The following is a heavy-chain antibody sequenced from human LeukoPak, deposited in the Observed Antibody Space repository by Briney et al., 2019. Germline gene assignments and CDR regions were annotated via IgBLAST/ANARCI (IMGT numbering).Heavy chain of an antibody. J-gene: IGHJ4*02. CDR1: GFTFNSFG. CDR3: TTSPLYGGFDY. CDR2: IKSKTDGGTT. D-gene: IGHD4/OR15-4a*01. Sequence: PGGSLRLSCAASGFTFNSFGMSWVRQAPGKGLEWVGRIKSKTDGGTTDYAAPVKGRFTISRDDSKTTLYLQMNSLKTEDTAVYYCTTSPLYGGFDYWGQGTLVTVSS. V-gene: IGHV3-15*01.